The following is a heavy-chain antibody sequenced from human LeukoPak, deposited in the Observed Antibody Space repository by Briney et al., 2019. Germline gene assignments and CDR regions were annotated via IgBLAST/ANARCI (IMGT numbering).Heavy chain of an antibody. J-gene: IGHJ3*02. CDR2: ISYDGSNK. Sequence: GGSLRLSCAASGFTFSSYAMHCVREAPGKGLEWVAVISYDGSNKYYADSVKGRFTISRDNSKNTLYLQMNSLRAEDTAVYYCARCPYYYDSSGYLGAFDIWGQGTMVTVSS. D-gene: IGHD3-22*01. V-gene: IGHV3-30*04. CDR3: ARCPYYYDSSGYLGAFDI. CDR1: GFTFSSYA.